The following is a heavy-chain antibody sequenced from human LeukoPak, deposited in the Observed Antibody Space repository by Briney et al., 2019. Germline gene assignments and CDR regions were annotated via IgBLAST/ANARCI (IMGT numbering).Heavy chain of an antibody. CDR1: GFTFSSYG. V-gene: IGHV3-74*01. J-gene: IGHJ5*01. Sequence: TGGSLRLSCAASGFTFSSYGMHWVRQAPGKGLVWVSRINIDGSGTLYADSVKGRFTISRDNAKNTLYLEMNSLRAEDTAVYYCARGSLRLDSWGQGTLVTVSS. CDR3: ARGSLRLDS. CDR2: INIDGSGT. D-gene: IGHD5/OR15-5a*01.